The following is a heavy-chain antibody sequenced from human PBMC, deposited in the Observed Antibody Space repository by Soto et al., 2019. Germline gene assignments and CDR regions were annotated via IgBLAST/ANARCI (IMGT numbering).Heavy chain of an antibody. Sequence: SETLSLXCAVSGGSISSSNWWSWVRQPPGKGLEWIGEIYHSGSTNYNPSLKSRVTISVDKSKNQFSLKLSSVTAADTAVYYCARVSGSYSYGMDVWGPGTTVTVSS. CDR2: IYHSGST. CDR3: ARVSGSYSYGMDV. J-gene: IGHJ6*02. D-gene: IGHD1-26*01. CDR1: GGSISSSNW. V-gene: IGHV4-4*02.